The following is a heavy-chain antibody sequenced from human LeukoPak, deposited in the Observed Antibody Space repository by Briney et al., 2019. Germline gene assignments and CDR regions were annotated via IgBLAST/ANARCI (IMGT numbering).Heavy chain of an antibody. CDR3: ARSRDSYNHDAFDI. V-gene: IGHV4-30-2*01. J-gene: IGHJ3*02. CDR2: IYHSGST. CDR1: GGSISSGGYS. Sequence: SQTLSLTCAVSGGSISSGGYSWSWIRQPPGKGLEWIGYIYHSGSTYYNPSLKSRVSISVDRSKNQFSLKLSSVTAADTAVYYCARSRDSYNHDAFDIWGQGTMVTVSS. D-gene: IGHD5-24*01.